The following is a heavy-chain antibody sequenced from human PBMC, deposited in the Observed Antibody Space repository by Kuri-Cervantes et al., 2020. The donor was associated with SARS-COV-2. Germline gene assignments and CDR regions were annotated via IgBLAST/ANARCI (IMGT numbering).Heavy chain of an antibody. D-gene: IGHD5-12*01. Sequence: SLKISFAASGFTFDDYAMHWGRQAPGKGLVVVSGISWNSGSIGYADSVKGRFTISRDNAKNSLYLQMNSLRAEDTAVYYCAREGATIGLFDYWGQGTLVTVSS. CDR2: ISWNSGSI. CDR1: GFTFDDYA. CDR3: AREGATIGLFDY. V-gene: IGHV3-9*01. J-gene: IGHJ4*02.